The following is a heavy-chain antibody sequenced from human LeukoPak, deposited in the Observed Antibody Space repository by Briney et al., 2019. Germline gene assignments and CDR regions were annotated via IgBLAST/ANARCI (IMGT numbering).Heavy chain of an antibody. V-gene: IGHV3-74*01. CDR1: GFTFSSYY. J-gene: IGHJ6*02. Sequence: GGSLRLSCAASGFTFSSYYMHWVRQARGKGLVWVSRINSDGMSTSYADSVKGRFTISRDNAKNTLYLQMNSLRAEDTAVYYCARGNYYGMDVWGQGTTVHGSS. CDR2: INSDGMST. CDR3: ARGNYYGMDV.